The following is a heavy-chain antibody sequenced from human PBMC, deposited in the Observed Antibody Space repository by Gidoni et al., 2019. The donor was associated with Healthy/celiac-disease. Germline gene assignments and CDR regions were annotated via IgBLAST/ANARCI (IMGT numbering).Heavy chain of an antibody. Sequence: EVQLVESAGGLVPPGGSMSPSCAAYGCTFSRYWMHWVRLAPGNGVVGVSRIISDRGSTCYADSVKGRFTIATDNAKNTLYLQMNRLRAEDTAVYYCARDITYYDFWSGYYAADVVPYYYYGMDVWGQGTTVTVSS. CDR2: IISDRGST. CDR1: GCTFSRYW. D-gene: IGHD3-3*01. V-gene: IGHV3-74*01. J-gene: IGHJ6*02. CDR3: ARDITYYDFWSGYYAADVVPYYYYGMDV.